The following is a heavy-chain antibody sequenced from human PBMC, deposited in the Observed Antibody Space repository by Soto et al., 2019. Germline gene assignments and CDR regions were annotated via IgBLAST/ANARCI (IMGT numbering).Heavy chain of an antibody. CDR2: IWYDGSNK. J-gene: IGHJ4*02. V-gene: IGHV3-33*01. CDR3: ARGEKDRTFDY. CDR1: GFTFSSYG. Sequence: QVQLVESGGGVVQPGRSLRLSCAASGFTFSSYGMHWVRQAPGKGLEWVAVIWYDGSNKYYADSVKGRFTISRDNSKNTLYLQMNSLRAEDTAVYYCARGEKDRTFDYWGQGTLVTVSS.